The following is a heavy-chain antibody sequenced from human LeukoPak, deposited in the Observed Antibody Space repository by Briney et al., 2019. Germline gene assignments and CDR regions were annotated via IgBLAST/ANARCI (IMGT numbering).Heavy chain of an antibody. V-gene: IGHV1-2*02. CDR2: INPNSGGT. J-gene: IGHJ4*02. CDR3: ARDRYGDSLFDY. CDR1: GYTFTGYY. Sequence: ASVKVSCKASGYTFTGYYMHWVRQAPGQGLEWTGWINPNSGGTNYAQKFQGRVTMTRDTSISTAYMELSRLRSDDTAVYYCARDRYGDSLFDYWGQGTLVTVSS. D-gene: IGHD4-17*01.